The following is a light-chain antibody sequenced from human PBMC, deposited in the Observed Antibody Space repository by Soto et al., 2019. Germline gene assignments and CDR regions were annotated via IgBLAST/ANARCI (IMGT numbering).Light chain of an antibody. CDR2: DAS. Sequence: AIQLTQSPSSLSASVGDRVTITCRASQGINTALAWYQQKPGKPPKLLIHDASTLESGVHSRFSGGGSGTDFILTIASLQPEDFATYYCQQFNPPLTFGGGTTLEI. V-gene: IGKV1-13*02. J-gene: IGKJ4*01. CDR3: QQFNPPLT. CDR1: QGINTA.